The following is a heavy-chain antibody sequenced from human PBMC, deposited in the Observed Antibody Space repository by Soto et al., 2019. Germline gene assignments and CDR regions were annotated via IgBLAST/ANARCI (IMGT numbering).Heavy chain of an antibody. J-gene: IGHJ3*02. D-gene: IGHD6-13*01. CDR2: INHSGST. CDR1: GGSFSGYY. CDR3: ARGRIAAAGDAFDI. V-gene: IGHV4-34*01. Sequence: SETLSLTCAVYGGSFSGYYWSWIRQPPGKGLEWIGEINHSGSTNYNPSLKSRVTISVDTSKNQFSLKLSSVTAADTAVYYCARGRIAAAGDAFDIWGQGTMVTVSS.